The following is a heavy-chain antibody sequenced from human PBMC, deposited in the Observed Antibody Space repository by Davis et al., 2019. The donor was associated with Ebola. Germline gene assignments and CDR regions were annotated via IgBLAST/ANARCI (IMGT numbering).Heavy chain of an antibody. CDR1: GYRFTTYW. CDR2: IYPGDSDT. J-gene: IGHJ5*02. D-gene: IGHD6-13*01. Sequence: KVSCKGSGYRFTTYWIGWVRQMPGKGLEWMGIIYPGDSDTRYSPSFQGQVTISADKSISTAYLQWSSLKASDTAMYYCARSEAAANDWFDPWGQGTLVTVSS. V-gene: IGHV5-51*01. CDR3: ARSEAAANDWFDP.